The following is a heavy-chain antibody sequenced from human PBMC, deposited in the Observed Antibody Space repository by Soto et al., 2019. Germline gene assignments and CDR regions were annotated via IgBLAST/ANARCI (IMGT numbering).Heavy chain of an antibody. CDR3: GRQASDFYKGAPRYYLDV. D-gene: IGHD3-3*01. CDR1: GFTFGGAA. V-gene: IGHV3-73*01. Sequence: EVQLVESGGGLVQVGGSLKLSCAASGFTFGGAAMHWVRQASGKGLEWLGRMRSKANSYATAYAASVKGRFTISRDDSANSAYLQMDSLKTEDTAVYYCGRQASDFYKGAPRYYLDVWGKGTTVTVSS. CDR2: MRSKANSYAT. J-gene: IGHJ6*03.